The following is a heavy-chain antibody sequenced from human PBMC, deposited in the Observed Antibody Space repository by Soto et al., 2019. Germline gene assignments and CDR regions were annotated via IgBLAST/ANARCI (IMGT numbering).Heavy chain of an antibody. J-gene: IGHJ6*02. D-gene: IGHD3-3*01. CDR2: IYYSGST. CDR3: ARGFLDLRRMDV. Sequence: SETLSLTCTVSGGSISSGGYYWSWIRQHPGKGLEWIGYIYYSGSTYYNPSLKSRVTISVDTSKNQFSLKLSSVTAADTAVYYCARGFLDLRRMDVWGQGTTVTVSS. V-gene: IGHV4-31*03. CDR1: GGSISSGGYY.